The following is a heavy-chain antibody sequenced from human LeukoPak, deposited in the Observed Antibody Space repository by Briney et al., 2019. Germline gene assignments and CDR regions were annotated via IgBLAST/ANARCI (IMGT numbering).Heavy chain of an antibody. CDR2: INPNSGGT. V-gene: IGHV1-2*04. CDR3: ARDLPRSSGYYAPNYYYYYGMDV. Sequence: ASVKVSCKASGYTFTGYYMHWVRQAPGQGLEWMGWINPNSGGTNYAQKFQGWVTMTRDTSISTAYMELSRLRSDDTAVYYCARDLPRSSGYYAPNYYYYYGMDVWGQGTTVTVSS. CDR1: GYTFTGYY. D-gene: IGHD3-22*01. J-gene: IGHJ6*02.